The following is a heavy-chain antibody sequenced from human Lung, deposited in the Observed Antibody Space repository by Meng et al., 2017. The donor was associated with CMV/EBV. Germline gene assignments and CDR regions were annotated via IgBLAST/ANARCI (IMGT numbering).Heavy chain of an antibody. J-gene: IGHJ4*02. D-gene: IGHD1-26*01. Sequence: QLQLPAPCPGPVKRSGTLSLPCGVSGASISSNIRWTWVRQPPGKGLELIGDIDDSGSTNYNPSLNSRISISLDKSKNHFSLKVNSVTAADTAVYYCARGKQDAWELLAYWGQGALVTVSS. V-gene: IGHV4-4*02. CDR1: GASISSNIR. CDR3: ARGKQDAWELLAY. CDR2: IDDSGST.